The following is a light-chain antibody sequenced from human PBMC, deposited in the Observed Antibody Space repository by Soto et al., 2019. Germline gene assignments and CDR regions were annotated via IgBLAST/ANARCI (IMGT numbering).Light chain of an antibody. CDR2: AHT. J-gene: IGLJ3*02. Sequence: QSVLTQPPSASGTPGQRVTISCSGSRSNIGSHTVNWYQQLPGTAPKLLIYAHTNRPSGVPDRFSASTSGTSASLAITGLQAEDEADYYCQSYDSTLSGSRVFGGGTQLTVL. CDR3: QSYDSTLSGSRV. V-gene: IGLV1-40*01. CDR1: RSNIGSHT.